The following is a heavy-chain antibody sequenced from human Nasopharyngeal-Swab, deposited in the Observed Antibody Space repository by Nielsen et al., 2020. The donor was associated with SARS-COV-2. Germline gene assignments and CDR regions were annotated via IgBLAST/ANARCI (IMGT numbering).Heavy chain of an antibody. Sequence: SDILSLTCTVSGGSISSYYWSWIRQPPGKGREWIGYFYYSGSTNYNPSLKSPVTISVDTSKNQFSLKLSSVTAADTAEYYCARGGPTTVTTNYDMDVWGQGTTVTVSS. CDR1: GGSISSYY. J-gene: IGHJ6*02. CDR3: ARGGPTTVTTNYDMDV. V-gene: IGHV4-59*01. D-gene: IGHD4-11*01. CDR2: FYYSGST.